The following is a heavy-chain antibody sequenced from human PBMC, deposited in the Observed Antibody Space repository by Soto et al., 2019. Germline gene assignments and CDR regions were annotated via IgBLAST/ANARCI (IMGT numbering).Heavy chain of an antibody. CDR3: ATWHEREHAFDV. CDR1: GLTISGKKY. Sequence: DVQLVESGGGLIQPGESLRLSCAAFGLTISGKKYVAWVHQAPGKGLEWVSALYDVDGSFYADSVTGRFTTSSDSSKTTVYLQMNDLRPDDTAVYYCATWHEREHAFDVWGQGTTVNISS. V-gene: IGHV3-53*01. CDR2: LYDVDGS. D-gene: IGHD1-1*01. J-gene: IGHJ3*01.